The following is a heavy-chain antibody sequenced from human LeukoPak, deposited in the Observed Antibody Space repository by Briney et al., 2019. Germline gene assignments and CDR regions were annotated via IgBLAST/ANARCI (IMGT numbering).Heavy chain of an antibody. J-gene: IGHJ5*02. CDR1: GGSISSYY. CDR2: IYYSGST. Sequence: SETLSLTCTVSGGSISSYYWSWIRQPPGKGLEWIGYIYYSGSTNYNPSLKSRVTISVDTSKNQFSLKLSSVTAADTAVYYCARVNGVGLGDFWSGYRNWFDPWGQGTLVTVSS. CDR3: ARVNGVGLGDFWSGYRNWFDP. V-gene: IGHV4-59*01. D-gene: IGHD3-3*01.